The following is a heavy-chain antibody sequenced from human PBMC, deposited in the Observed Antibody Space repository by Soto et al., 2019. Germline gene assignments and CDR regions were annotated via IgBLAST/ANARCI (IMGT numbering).Heavy chain of an antibody. CDR3: ARDFADSSGYYYPGGYYYYYGMDV. CDR1: GFTFSSYS. Sequence: PGGSLRLSCAASGFTFSSYSMNWVRQAPGKGLERVSSISSSSSYIYYADSVKGRFTISRDNAKNSLYLQMNSLRAEDTAVYYCARDFADSSGYYYPGGYYYYYGMDVWGQGTTVTVSS. CDR2: ISSSSSYI. J-gene: IGHJ6*02. D-gene: IGHD3-22*01. V-gene: IGHV3-21*01.